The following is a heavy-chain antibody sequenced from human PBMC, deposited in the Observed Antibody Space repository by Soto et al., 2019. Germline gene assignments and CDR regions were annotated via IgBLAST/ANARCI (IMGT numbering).Heavy chain of an antibody. CDR2: IYYSGST. CDR1: GGSFSGYY. V-gene: IGHV4-59*01. J-gene: IGHJ3*02. Sequence: PSETLSLTCAVYGGSFSGYYWSWIRQPPGKGLEWIGYIYYSGSTNYNPSLKSRVTISVDTSKNQFSLKLSSVTAADTAVYYCARDGGGAFDIWGQGTMVTVSS. D-gene: IGHD3-16*01. CDR3: ARDGGGAFDI.